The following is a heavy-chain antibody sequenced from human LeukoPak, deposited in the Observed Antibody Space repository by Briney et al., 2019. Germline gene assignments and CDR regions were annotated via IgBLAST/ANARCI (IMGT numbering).Heavy chain of an antibody. V-gene: IGHV1-69*02. J-gene: IGHJ4*02. CDR1: GGTFSSYT. CDR3: ARLTDYYDSSGYYSG. D-gene: IGHD3-22*01. CDR2: IIPILGIA. Sequence: SVKVSCKASGGTFSSYTISWVRQAPGQGREWMGRIIPILGIANYAQKFQGRVTITADKPTSTAYMELSSLRSEDTAVYYCARLTDYYDSSGYYSGWGQGTLVTVSS.